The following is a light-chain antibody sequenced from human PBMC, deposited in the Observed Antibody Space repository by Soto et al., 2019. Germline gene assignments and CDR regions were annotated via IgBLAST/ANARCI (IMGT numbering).Light chain of an antibody. CDR2: DAS. CDR1: QSVSSY. V-gene: IGKV3-11*01. CDR3: QQRSNWPPIT. J-gene: IGKJ5*01. Sequence: EIVMTQSPATLSVSPGERATLSCGASQSVSSYLAWYQQKPGQAPRLLIYDASNRATGIPARFSGSGSGTDFTLTISSLEPEDFAVYYCQQRSNWPPITFGQGTRLE.